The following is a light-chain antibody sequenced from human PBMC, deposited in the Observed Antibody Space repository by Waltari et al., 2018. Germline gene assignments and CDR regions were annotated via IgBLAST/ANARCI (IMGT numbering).Light chain of an antibody. CDR3: SSYTTSSAPGV. CDR1: DHDVGAYDF. V-gene: IGLV2-14*01. J-gene: IGLJ1*01. CDR2: EVS. Sequence: QSALTQPASVSGSPGQSITISCSGTDHDVGAYDFVSWYQQPPGKAPHLIIYEVSNRPSGISNRFSASKSGNTASLTISGLQAEDEADYYCSSYTTSSAPGVFGTGTRVTVL.